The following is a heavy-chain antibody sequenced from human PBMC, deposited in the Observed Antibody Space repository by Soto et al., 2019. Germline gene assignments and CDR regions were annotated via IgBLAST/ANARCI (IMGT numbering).Heavy chain of an antibody. CDR3: ARDTLGGAYDFCH. V-gene: IGHV3-66*01. D-gene: IGHD3-3*01. Sequence: EVQLVESGGGLVQPGGSLRLSCAASGFSVSNLYMTWVRQAPGKGLEWVSVISSGGSTYYADSVKGRFTISRDNSKNTLYLEMKSLRAGDTAVCYCARDTLGGAYDFCHGGQETLVTVSS. CDR1: GFSVSNLY. J-gene: IGHJ4*02. CDR2: ISSGGST.